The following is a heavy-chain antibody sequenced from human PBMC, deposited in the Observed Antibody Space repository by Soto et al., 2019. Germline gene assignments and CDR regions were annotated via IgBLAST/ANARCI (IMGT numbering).Heavy chain of an antibody. Sequence: EVQLLESGGGLVQPGGSLRLSCAASGFTFSSYAMSWVRQAPGKGLEWVSAISGSGGSTYYADSVKGRFTISRDNSKNTLYLQMHSLRAEDTAVYYCAKPGTVTTLADYYYGMDVWGQGTTVTVSS. CDR3: AKPGTVTTLADYYYGMDV. V-gene: IGHV3-23*01. CDR1: GFTFSSYA. D-gene: IGHD4-17*01. CDR2: ISGSGGST. J-gene: IGHJ6*02.